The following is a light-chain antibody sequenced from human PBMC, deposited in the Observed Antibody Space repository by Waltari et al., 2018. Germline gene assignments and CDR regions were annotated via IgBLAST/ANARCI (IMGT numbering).Light chain of an antibody. J-gene: IGKJ1*01. CDR2: GVS. CDR1: QSVSSN. Sequence: EIVMTQSPATLSVSPGDTATLSCRASQSVSSNLAWYQQKSGQAPRLLMYGVSTRATGIPARFSGGGSGTEFTLTISSLRSEDFAVYYCQQYNNWPRTFGQGTKVEIK. V-gene: IGKV3-15*01. CDR3: QQYNNWPRT.